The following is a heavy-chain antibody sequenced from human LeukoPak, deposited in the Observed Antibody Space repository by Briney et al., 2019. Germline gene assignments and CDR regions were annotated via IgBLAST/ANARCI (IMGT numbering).Heavy chain of an antibody. V-gene: IGHV4-59*01. Sequence: SETLSLTCTVSGGSISSYYWSWIRQPPGKGLEWIGYIYYSGSTNYNPSLKSRVTISGDTSKNQFSLKLSSVTAADTAVYYCARGDDFWSGYYGNNWFDPWGQGTLVTVSS. CDR3: ARGDDFWSGYYGNNWFDP. J-gene: IGHJ5*02. D-gene: IGHD3-3*01. CDR2: IYYSGST. CDR1: GGSISSYY.